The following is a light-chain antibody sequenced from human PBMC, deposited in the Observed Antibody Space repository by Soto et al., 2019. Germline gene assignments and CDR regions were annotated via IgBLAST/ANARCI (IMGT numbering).Light chain of an antibody. CDR1: QSVSSTY. CDR3: QQYGNSPQVT. Sequence: EIVLTQSPGTLSLSPGERATLSCRASQSVSSTYLAWYQQKPGQAPWLLIYGASSRATGIPDRFSGSGSGTDFTLTISRLEPEDFAVYYCQQYGNSPQVTFGQGTRLEIK. V-gene: IGKV3-20*01. J-gene: IGKJ5*01. CDR2: GAS.